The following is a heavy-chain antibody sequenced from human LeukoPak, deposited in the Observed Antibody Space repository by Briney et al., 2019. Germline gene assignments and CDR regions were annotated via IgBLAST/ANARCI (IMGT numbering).Heavy chain of an antibody. Sequence: PGGSLRLSCAASGFTFDDYAMHWVRQAPGKGLEWVSGISWNSGSIGYADSVKGRFTISRDNAKNSLYLQMNSLRAEDTALYYCAKGPTVRGVPYYFDYWGQGTLVTVSS. CDR2: ISWNSGSI. CDR1: GFTFDDYA. V-gene: IGHV3-9*01. J-gene: IGHJ4*02. CDR3: AKGPTVRGVPYYFDY. D-gene: IGHD3-10*01.